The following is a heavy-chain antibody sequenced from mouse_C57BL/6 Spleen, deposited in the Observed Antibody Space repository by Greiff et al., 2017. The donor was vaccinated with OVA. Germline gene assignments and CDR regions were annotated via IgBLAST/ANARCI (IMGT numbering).Heavy chain of an antibody. Sequence: QVQLQQSGAELVRPGASVTLSCKASGYTFTDYEMHWVKQTPVHGLEWTGAIDPETGGTAYNQKFKGKAILTADKSSSTAYMELRSLTSEDSAVYYCTRVWITTVVATDYWGQGTTLTVSS. CDR2: IDPETGGT. D-gene: IGHD1-1*01. J-gene: IGHJ2*01. CDR3: TRVWITTVVATDY. V-gene: IGHV1-15*01. CDR1: GYTFTDYE.